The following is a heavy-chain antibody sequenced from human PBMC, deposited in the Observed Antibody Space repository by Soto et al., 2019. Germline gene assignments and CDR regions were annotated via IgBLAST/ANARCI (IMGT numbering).Heavy chain of an antibody. CDR2: IYHSGST. J-gene: IGHJ5*02. Sequence: HLQLQESGSGLVKPSQTLSLTCAVSGDSISSGGYSWSWIRQPPGKGLEWIGYIYHSGSTYYNPSLGSRVTISVDRSKNQFSLKLTSVTAAASAFYCCARGISTAVRWFDPWGQGTLVSVSS. CDR3: ARGISTAVRWFDP. V-gene: IGHV4-30-2*01. CDR1: GDSISSGGYS. D-gene: IGHD2-2*01.